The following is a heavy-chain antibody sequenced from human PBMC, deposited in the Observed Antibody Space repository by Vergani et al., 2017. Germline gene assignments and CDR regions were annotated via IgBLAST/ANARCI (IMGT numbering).Heavy chain of an antibody. V-gene: IGHV1-2*02. CDR1: GYTFTGYY. Sequence: QVQLVQSGAEVKKPGASVKVSCKASGYTFTGYYMHWVRQAPGQGLEWMGWINPNSGGTNYAQKFQGRVTMTRDTSISTAYMELSRLRSDDTAVYYSARFRYKITISPGRRNWFDPWGQGTLVTVSS. CDR3: ARFRYKITISPGRRNWFDP. J-gene: IGHJ5*02. D-gene: IGHD3-3*01. CDR2: INPNSGGT.